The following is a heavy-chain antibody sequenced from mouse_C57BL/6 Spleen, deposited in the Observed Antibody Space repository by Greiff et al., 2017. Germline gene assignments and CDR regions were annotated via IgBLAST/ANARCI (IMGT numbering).Heavy chain of an antibody. Sequence: EVKLVESGGGLVQPGGSLKLSCAASGFTFSDYGMAWVRQAPRKGPEWVAFISNLAYSIYYADTVTGRFTFARENAKYTLYLEMSSLRSDDTAMYSCARLLGYFDVWGTGTTVTVSS. V-gene: IGHV5-15*04. D-gene: IGHD3-1*01. CDR2: ISNLAYSI. J-gene: IGHJ1*03. CDR3: ARLLGYFDV. CDR1: GFTFSDYG.